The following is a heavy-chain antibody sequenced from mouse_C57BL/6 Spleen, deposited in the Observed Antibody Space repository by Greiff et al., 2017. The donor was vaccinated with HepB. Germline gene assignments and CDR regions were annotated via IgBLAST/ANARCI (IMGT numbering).Heavy chain of an antibody. V-gene: IGHV1-4*01. CDR2: INPSSGYT. J-gene: IGHJ4*01. CDR3: SRDYAMDY. CDR1: GYTFTSYT. Sequence: VQRVESGAELARPGASVKMSCKASGYTFTSYTMHWVKQRPGQGLEWIGYINPSSGYTKYNQKFKDKATLTADKSSSTAYMQLSSLTSEDSAVYSFSRDYAMDYWGQLTSVTVSS.